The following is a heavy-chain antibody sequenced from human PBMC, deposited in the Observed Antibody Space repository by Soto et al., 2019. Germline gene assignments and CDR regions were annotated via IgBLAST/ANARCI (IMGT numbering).Heavy chain of an antibody. CDR3: ATTYTGSYSFYFDS. V-gene: IGHV3-15*07. CDR2: VRSKADGGTT. CDR1: TFIFSNAY. D-gene: IGHD1-26*01. Sequence: EVPLMESGGGLVQPGGSLRLSCAASTFIFSNAYINWVRQAPGKGPEWVGRVRSKADGGTTDYAAPVIGRFTISRDNSKNTLSLQMDSLKTEDTAVYYCATTYTGSYSFYFDSWGQGTLVTVSS. J-gene: IGHJ4*02.